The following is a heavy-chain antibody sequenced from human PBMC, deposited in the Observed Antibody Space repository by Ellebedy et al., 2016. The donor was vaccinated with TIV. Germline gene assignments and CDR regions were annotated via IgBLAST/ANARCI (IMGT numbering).Heavy chain of an antibody. CDR1: GFTFSNYN. V-gene: IGHV3-30*03. CDR2: ISYDGSNK. J-gene: IGHJ4*02. D-gene: IGHD6-19*01. Sequence: GGSLRLXXAASGFTFSNYNMHWVRQAPGKGLEWVAVISYDGSNKYYADSVKGRFTISRDNSKNTLYLQMDSLRTEDTAVYYCAPSGIAVAGLDWGQGTLVTVSS. CDR3: APSGIAVAGLD.